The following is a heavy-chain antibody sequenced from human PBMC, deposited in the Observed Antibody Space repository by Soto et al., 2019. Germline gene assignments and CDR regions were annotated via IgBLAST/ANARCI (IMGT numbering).Heavy chain of an antibody. CDR1: GGTFSSYA. V-gene: IGHV1-69*13. J-gene: IGHJ4*02. Sequence: SVKVSCKASGGTFSSYAISWVRQAPGQGLEWMGGIIPIFGTANYAQKFQGRVTITADESTSTAYMELSSLRSEDTAVYYCARGGGYADYGGNLIFDYWGQGTLVTSPQ. D-gene: IGHD4-17*01. CDR3: ARGGGYADYGGNLIFDY. CDR2: IIPIFGTA.